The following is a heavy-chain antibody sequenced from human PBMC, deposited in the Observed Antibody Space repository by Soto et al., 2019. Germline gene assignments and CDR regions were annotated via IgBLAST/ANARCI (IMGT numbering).Heavy chain of an antibody. CDR2: ISAYNGNT. D-gene: IGHD3-10*01. Sequence: QVQLVQSGAEVKKPGASVKVSCKASGYTFTSYGISWVRQAPGQGLEWMGWISAYNGNTKYAQKLQGRVTMTTGTSTSTAYMELRSLRSHDTSVYYCARDADIVINDCWGQGTLVTVSS. CDR1: GYTFTSYG. J-gene: IGHJ4*02. CDR3: ARDADIVINDC. V-gene: IGHV1-18*01.